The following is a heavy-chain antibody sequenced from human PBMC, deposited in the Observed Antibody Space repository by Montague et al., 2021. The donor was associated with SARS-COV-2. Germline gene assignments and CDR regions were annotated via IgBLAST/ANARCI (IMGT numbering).Heavy chain of an antibody. CDR1: FGSISTYY. V-gene: IGHV4-59*01. D-gene: IGHD2-21*01. CDR2: IFYNGST. CDR3: ARQDAWAYCGDECYRGWFDS. J-gene: IGHJ5*01. Sequence: SETLSLTCTVSFGSISTYYWRWIRQPPGKGLEWIGFIFYNGSTKYNPSRKRRVSISLDTSKNQFSLKLSSVTAADTAVYYCARQDAWAYCGDECYRGWFDSWGQGTLVTVSS.